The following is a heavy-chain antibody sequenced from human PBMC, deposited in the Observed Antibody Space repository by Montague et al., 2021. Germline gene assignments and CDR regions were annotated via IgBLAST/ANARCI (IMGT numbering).Heavy chain of an antibody. CDR1: GVTFDYYW. Sequence: SLRLSCAASGVTFDYYWMSWVRQAPGKGLEWVANINEDGSEKNYVDSVRGRFSISRDNTKNSLYLQMNSLRVEDTAVNYCARDRAAAGSWGHGTLVIVSS. D-gene: IGHD6-13*01. V-gene: IGHV3-7*01. CDR3: ARDRAAAGS. CDR2: INEDGSEK. J-gene: IGHJ5*01.